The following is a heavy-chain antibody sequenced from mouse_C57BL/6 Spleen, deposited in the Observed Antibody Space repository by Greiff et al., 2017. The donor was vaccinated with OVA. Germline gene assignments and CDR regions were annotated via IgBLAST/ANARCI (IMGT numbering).Heavy chain of an antibody. CDR3: ARDDYERYFDV. D-gene: IGHD2-4*01. Sequence: VQLQQPGAELVKPGASVKLSCKASGYTFTSYWMHWVKQRPGQGLEWIGMIHPNSGSTNYNEKFKSKATLTVDKSSSTAYMQLSSLTSEDSAVYYCARDDYERYFDVWGTGTTVTVSS. J-gene: IGHJ1*03. V-gene: IGHV1-64*01. CDR1: GYTFTSYW. CDR2: IHPNSGST.